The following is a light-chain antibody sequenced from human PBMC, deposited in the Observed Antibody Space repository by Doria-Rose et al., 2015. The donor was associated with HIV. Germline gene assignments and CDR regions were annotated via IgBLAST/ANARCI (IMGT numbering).Light chain of an antibody. CDR1: QGIISS. V-gene: IGKV1-13*02. Sequence: TQSPPSLSASVGDRVTITCRASQGIISSLAWYQHKPGRPPKLLIFAVSKLASGAPSRFTGSGSGTDFTLTINNLQPEDFATYYCQHFHSYPHGTFGQGTRLEI. J-gene: IGKJ5*01. CDR3: QHFHSYPHGT. CDR2: AVS.